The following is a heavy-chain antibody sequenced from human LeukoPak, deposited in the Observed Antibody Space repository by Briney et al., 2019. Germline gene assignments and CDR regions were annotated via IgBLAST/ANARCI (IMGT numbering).Heavy chain of an antibody. CDR3: AKGSAGDFDY. CDR1: GFTFEDYA. CDR2: ISWDSGTI. D-gene: IGHD6-13*01. J-gene: IGHJ4*02. Sequence: GGSLRLSCAAAGFTFEDYAMHWVRQAPGKSLEWVSGISWDSGTIGYADSVKGRFTISRDNAKNSLYLQMNSLRAEDTALYYCAKGSAGDFDYWGQGTLVTVSS. V-gene: IGHV3-9*01.